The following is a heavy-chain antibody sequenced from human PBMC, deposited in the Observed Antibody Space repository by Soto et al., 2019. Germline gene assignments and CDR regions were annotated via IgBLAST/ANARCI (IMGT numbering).Heavy chain of an antibody. V-gene: IGHV1-18*04. D-gene: IGHD5-18*01. J-gene: IGHJ3*02. Sequence: VQLVQSGAEVKKPGASVKVSCKAAGYTFTSYGIRWVRQAPGQGLEWMGWISAYSGNTNYAQKLQGRVTMTTDTSTSTADMELRSLRSDDTAVYYCARDLHGYSRSGSFYIWGQRTMVTGSS. CDR2: ISAYSGNT. CDR3: ARDLHGYSRSGSFYI. CDR1: GYTFTSYG.